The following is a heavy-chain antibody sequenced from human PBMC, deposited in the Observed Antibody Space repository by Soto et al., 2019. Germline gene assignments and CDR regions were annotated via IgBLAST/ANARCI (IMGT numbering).Heavy chain of an antibody. CDR3: AKDSNYYGSGSADN. D-gene: IGHD3-10*01. Sequence: PGGSLRLSCAVSGFTFSDYGMHWVRQAPGKGLEWVAVISYDDSYKYYAQSVKGRFTISRDNPKNSVFLQMNGLRSKDTAVYYCAKDSNYYGSGSADNWGQGIQVTVSS. CDR2: ISYDDSYK. CDR1: GFTFSDYG. J-gene: IGHJ4*02. V-gene: IGHV3-30*18.